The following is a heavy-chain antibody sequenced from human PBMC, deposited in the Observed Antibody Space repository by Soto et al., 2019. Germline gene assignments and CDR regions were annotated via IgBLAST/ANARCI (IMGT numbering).Heavy chain of an antibody. CDR3: AREGGHSYGHHY. Sequence: QPGGSLRLSCAASGFTFSSYSLNWVRQAPGKGLEWVSYISTSSSTIYYADSVKGRFTISRDNAKNSLYLQMNSLRAEDTAVYYCAREGGHSYGHHYWGQGTLVTLS. CDR1: GFTFSSYS. CDR2: ISTSSSTI. V-gene: IGHV3-48*01. J-gene: IGHJ4*02. D-gene: IGHD5-18*01.